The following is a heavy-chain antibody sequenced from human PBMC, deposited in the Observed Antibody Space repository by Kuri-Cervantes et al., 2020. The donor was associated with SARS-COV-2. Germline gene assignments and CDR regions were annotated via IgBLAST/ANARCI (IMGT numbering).Heavy chain of an antibody. V-gene: IGHV4-31*02. D-gene: IGHD2-21*02. J-gene: IGHJ4*02. CDR2: IHNSGSP. CDR1: RCSVPLCVSY. Sequence: LFFRCVFSRCSVPLCVSYWSWICQHPVRGLEWLGSIHNSGSPNYNPSLKSRVTISVHTSDNRVSLKLTSVTAADTAVYYCARGGSGGYFAPYHFDYWGQGTLVTVSS. CDR3: ARGGSGGYFAPYHFDY.